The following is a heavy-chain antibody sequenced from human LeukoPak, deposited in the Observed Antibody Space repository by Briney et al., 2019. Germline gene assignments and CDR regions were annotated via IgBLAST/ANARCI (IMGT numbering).Heavy chain of an antibody. Sequence: SETLSLTCSVSGGSFSSSAYYWGWIRQPPGQGLEWIGSIYYSGSTYYNPSLKSRVTISVDTSKNQFSLKLSSVTAADTAVYYCARGRYYSDYWGQGTLVTVSS. V-gene: IGHV4-39*07. J-gene: IGHJ4*02. CDR3: ARGRYYSDY. CDR1: GGSFSSSAYY. CDR2: IYYSGST.